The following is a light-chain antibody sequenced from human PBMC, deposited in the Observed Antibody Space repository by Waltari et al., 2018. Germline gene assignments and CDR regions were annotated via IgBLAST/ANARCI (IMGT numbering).Light chain of an antibody. Sequence: SHELTQPPSVSVSPGQTARITCSGDVLATQCPSWSQQNPGQAPVLVMFKNKERPSGIPERFFGSRSETTVTLMIIGAQEEDEADYYCQSSDITGTYGVFGGGTKLTVL. CDR2: KNK. J-gene: IGLJ3*02. CDR1: VLATQC. V-gene: IGLV3-25*03. CDR3: QSSDITGTYGV.